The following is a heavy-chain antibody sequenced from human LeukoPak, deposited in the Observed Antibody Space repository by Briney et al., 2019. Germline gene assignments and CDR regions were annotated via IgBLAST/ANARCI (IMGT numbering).Heavy chain of an antibody. CDR2: IYYSGST. J-gene: IGHJ4*02. Sequence: SETLSLTCTVSGGSISSYYWSWIRQPPGKGLEWIGYIYYSGSTNYNPSLKSRVTISVDTSKNQFSLKLSSVTAADTAVYYCARTREVGGDCYFDYWGRGTLVTVSS. CDR1: GGSISSYY. V-gene: IGHV4-59*01. D-gene: IGHD2-21*02. CDR3: ARTREVGGDCYFDY.